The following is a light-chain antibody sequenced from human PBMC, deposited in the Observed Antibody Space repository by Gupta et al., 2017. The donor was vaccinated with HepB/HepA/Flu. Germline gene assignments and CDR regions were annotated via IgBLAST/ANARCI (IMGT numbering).Light chain of an antibody. CDR3: QQYNNYPWT. J-gene: IGKJ1*01. V-gene: IGKV1-5*03. CDR1: QNTGYW. Sequence: DIQMTQSPSTLSASVGDRVTITCRASQNTGYWLAWCQQKPGKAPNLLISKTSTLESGVPSRFSGSRSGTEFTLIISSLQPDDFATYYCQQYNNYPWTFGQGTKVEIK. CDR2: KTS.